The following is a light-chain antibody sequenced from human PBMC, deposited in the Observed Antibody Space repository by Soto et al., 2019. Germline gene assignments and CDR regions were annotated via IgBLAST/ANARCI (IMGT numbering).Light chain of an antibody. CDR2: LNSDGSH. V-gene: IGLV4-69*01. J-gene: IGLJ2*01. Sequence: QPVLTQSPSASASLGASVKLTCTLSSGHSSYAIAWHQQQPEKAPRYLMKLNSDGSHSKGDGIPDRFSGSSSGAERDLTISSLRSEDEAEYYYQTWGSGIRVVFGGGTKLTVL. CDR1: SGHSSYA. CDR3: QTWGSGIRVV.